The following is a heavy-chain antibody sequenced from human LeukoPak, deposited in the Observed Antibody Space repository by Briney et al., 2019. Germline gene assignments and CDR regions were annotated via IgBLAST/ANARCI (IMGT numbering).Heavy chain of an antibody. Sequence: SETLSLTCTVSGGSISSSSYYWGWIRQPPGKGLEWIGSIYYSGSTYYNPSLKSRVTISVDTSKNQFSLKLSSVTAADTAVYYCARDGGHYDGGLGFDPWGQGTLVTVSS. CDR2: IYYSGST. V-gene: IGHV4-39*07. J-gene: IGHJ5*02. D-gene: IGHD3-22*01. CDR1: GGSISSSSYY. CDR3: ARDGGHYDGGLGFDP.